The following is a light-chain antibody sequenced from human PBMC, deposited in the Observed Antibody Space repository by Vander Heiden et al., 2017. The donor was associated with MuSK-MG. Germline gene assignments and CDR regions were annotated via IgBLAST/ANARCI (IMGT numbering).Light chain of an antibody. CDR3: AAWDDSLNGV. Sequence: QSVLTQPPSASGTPGQRVTISCSGSSSNIGSNTVNWYQQPPGTAPKLLIYSNNQRPAGVPDRFSGSKSGTSASLAIRGLQAEDEADYYCAAWDDSLNGVFGGGTKLTVL. CDR2: SNN. CDR1: SSNIGSNT. V-gene: IGLV1-44*01. J-gene: IGLJ3*02.